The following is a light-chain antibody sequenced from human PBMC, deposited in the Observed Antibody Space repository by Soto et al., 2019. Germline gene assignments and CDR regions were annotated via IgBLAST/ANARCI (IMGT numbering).Light chain of an antibody. Sequence: EIVMTQSPATLSVSPGERATLSCRTSQSVSTHLAWYQHKPGQAPRLLMYGASTRDTGVPARFSGSGSGTEFTLTISSLQSEDFAVYYCQQYDSWPRTFGQGTKVEIK. CDR3: QQYDSWPRT. CDR1: QSVSTH. J-gene: IGKJ1*01. CDR2: GAS. V-gene: IGKV3-15*01.